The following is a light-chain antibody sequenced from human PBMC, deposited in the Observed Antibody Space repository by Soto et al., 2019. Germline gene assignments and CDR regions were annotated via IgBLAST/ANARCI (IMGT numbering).Light chain of an antibody. CDR2: AAS. V-gene: IGKV1-39*01. J-gene: IGKJ4*01. CDR1: QSISSS. Sequence: DIQMTQSPSSLSASVGDRVTITCRASQSISSSLNWYQQKPGKAPKLLIYAASSLQSGVPSRFSGSGSGTDFSLTISSLQPEDFATYYCHKSYSTPGFGGGTKVDIK. CDR3: HKSYSTPG.